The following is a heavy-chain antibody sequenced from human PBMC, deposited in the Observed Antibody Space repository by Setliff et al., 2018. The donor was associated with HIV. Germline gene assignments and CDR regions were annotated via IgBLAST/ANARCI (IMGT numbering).Heavy chain of an antibody. CDR1: GYIFTMYT. Sequence: ASVKVSCKASGYIFTMYTMYWVRQAPGQRLEWMGRINTVNGNTKYSQNFQGRVTMTRDTSTSTVSMELSSLRSEDTAVYYCARGQKMYFMITMLGGYYYYHMDVWGQGTTVTVSS. D-gene: IGHD3-10*02. V-gene: IGHV1-3*04. CDR3: ARGQKMYFMITMLGGYYYYHMDV. CDR2: INTVNGNT. J-gene: IGHJ6*02.